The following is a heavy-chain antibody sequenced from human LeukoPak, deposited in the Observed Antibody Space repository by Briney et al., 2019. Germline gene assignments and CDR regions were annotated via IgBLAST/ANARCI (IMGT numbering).Heavy chain of an antibody. D-gene: IGHD6-19*01. Sequence: GGSLRLFCAASGFTFSSYAMHWVRQAPGKGLEYVSAISSNGGSTYYANSVKGRFTISRDNSKNTLYLQMGSLRAEDMAVYYCARPLAVAGTDWYFDLWGRGTLVTVSS. CDR1: GFTFSSYA. CDR2: ISSNGGST. V-gene: IGHV3-64*01. J-gene: IGHJ2*01. CDR3: ARPLAVAGTDWYFDL.